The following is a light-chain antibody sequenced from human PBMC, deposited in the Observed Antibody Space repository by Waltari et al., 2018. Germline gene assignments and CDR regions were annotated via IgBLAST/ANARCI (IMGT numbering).Light chain of an antibody. J-gene: IGKJ1*01. CDR2: WAS. CDR1: QSVLYSSNNMNY. CDR3: QQYYSTPPA. Sequence: IVVTQSPDSVAVSLGEPATINCKSSQSVLYSSNNMNYLAWYQQKPGQPPRLLIYWASTRESGVPDRFSGSGSGTDFTLTINTLQAEDMAVYYCQQYYSTPPAFGQGTRVEI. V-gene: IGKV4-1*01.